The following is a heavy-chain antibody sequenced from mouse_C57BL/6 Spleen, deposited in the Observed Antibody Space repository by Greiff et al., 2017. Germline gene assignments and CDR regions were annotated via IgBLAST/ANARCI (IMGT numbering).Heavy chain of an antibody. CDR3: ARGTTLRYFDV. J-gene: IGHJ1*03. CDR2: IDPSDSET. V-gene: IGHV1-52*01. Sequence: VQLQQSGAELVRPGSSVKLSCKASGYTFTSYWMHWVKQRPIQGLEWIGNIDPSDSETHYNQKFKDKATLTVDKSSSTASMQLSSLTSEDSAVDYCARGTTLRYFDVWGTGTTVTVSS. CDR1: GYTFTSYW. D-gene: IGHD1-1*01.